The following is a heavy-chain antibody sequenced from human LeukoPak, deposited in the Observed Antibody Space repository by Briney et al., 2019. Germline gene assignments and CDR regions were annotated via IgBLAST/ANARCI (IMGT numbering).Heavy chain of an antibody. J-gene: IGHJ4*02. CDR2: ISSSSSYI. CDR3: ARDSSSRPSYDFWSGYYAPRSFFDY. CDR1: GFTFSSYS. D-gene: IGHD3-3*01. V-gene: IGHV3-21*01. Sequence: PGGSLRLSCAASGFTFSSYSMNWVRQAPGKGLEWVSSISSSSSYIYYADSVKGRFTISRDDAKNSLYLQMNSLRAEDTAVYYCARDSSSRPSYDFWSGYYAPRSFFDYWGQGTLVTVSS.